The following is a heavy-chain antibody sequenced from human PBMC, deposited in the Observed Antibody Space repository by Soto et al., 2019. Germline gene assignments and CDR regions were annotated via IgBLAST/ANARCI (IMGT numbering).Heavy chain of an antibody. Sequence: QVQLVESGGGVVQPGRSLRLSCAASGFTFSSYGMHWVRQAPGKGLEWVAVIWYDGSNKYYADSVKGRFTISRDNSKNTLYLQMNSLRAEDTAVYYCARDIVGYCSSTSRQNIGNWGQGTLVTVSS. J-gene: IGHJ4*02. D-gene: IGHD2-2*01. CDR2: IWYDGSNK. CDR1: GFTFSSYG. V-gene: IGHV3-33*01. CDR3: ARDIVGYCSSTSRQNIGN.